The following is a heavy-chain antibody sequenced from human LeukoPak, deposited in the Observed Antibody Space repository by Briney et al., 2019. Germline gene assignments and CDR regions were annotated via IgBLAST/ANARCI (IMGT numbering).Heavy chain of an antibody. Sequence: PGGSLRLSCAASGFTFSSYSMNRVRQAPGKGLEWVSYISSSSSSIYYADSVKGRFTISRDNAKNSLYLQMNSLRAEDTAVYYCARERVTAHFDYWGQGTLVTVSS. CDR2: ISSSSSSI. D-gene: IGHD5-18*01. CDR3: ARERVTAHFDY. CDR1: GFTFSSYS. J-gene: IGHJ4*02. V-gene: IGHV3-48*01.